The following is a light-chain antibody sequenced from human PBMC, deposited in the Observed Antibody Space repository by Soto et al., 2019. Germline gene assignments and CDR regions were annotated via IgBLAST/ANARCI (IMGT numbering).Light chain of an antibody. V-gene: IGLV2-14*03. CDR1: SCDVGGYNY. J-gene: IGLJ1*01. CDR2: DVT. CDR3: SSYTTSNTRQIV. Sequence: QSVLTQPASVSGSPGQSITMSCTGTSCDVGGYNYVSWYQHHPGKAPKLIIYDVTNRPSGVSNPFSGSKSGNTASLTISGLQPEDEADYYCSSYTTSNTRQIVFGTGTKVTVL.